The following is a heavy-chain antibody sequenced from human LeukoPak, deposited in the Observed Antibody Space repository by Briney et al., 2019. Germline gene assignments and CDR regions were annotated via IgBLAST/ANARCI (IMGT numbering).Heavy chain of an antibody. CDR3: AKAGTGATLYYGMDV. CDR1: GFTFYDYA. D-gene: IGHD1-26*01. Sequence: GGSLRLSCAASGFTFYDYAMHWGRQAPGKGVEWVSLISGDGGSTYYADSVKGRFTISRDDSKTSLYLQMNSLRTEDTALYYCAKAGTGATLYYGMDVWGQGTTVTVSS. J-gene: IGHJ6*02. CDR2: ISGDGGST. V-gene: IGHV3-43*02.